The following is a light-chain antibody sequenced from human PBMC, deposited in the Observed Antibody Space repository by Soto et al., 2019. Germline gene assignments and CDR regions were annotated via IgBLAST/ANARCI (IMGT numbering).Light chain of an antibody. V-gene: IGKV3-20*01. J-gene: IGKJ3*01. CDR3: QQYGNSPLT. CDR2: AAS. Sequence: EIVLTQSPGTLSLSPGERATLSCTASQSVAGNFLAWYQQRPGQAPRLLISAASSRATAIPDRFSGSGSGKEFTLPISRLEPDDSAVYYCQQYGNSPLTFGPGTKLNIK. CDR1: QSVAGNF.